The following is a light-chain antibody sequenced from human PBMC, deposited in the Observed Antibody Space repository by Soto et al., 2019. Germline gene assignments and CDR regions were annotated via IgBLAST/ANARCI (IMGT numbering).Light chain of an antibody. CDR2: DDN. J-gene: IGLJ1*01. CDR1: SSNIGGNS. V-gene: IGLV1-51*01. Sequence: QAVMTQPPSVSAALGQKVTISCSGSSSNIGGNSVSWYQQLPGTAPKLLIYDDNKRPSGIPDRFSGSKSGTSATLGITGFQTGDEADYYCGSWDSSLSAYVFGTGTKLTVL. CDR3: GSWDSSLSAYV.